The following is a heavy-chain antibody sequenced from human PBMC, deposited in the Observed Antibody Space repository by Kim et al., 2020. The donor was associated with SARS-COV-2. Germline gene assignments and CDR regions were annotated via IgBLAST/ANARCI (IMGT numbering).Heavy chain of an antibody. CDR3: ARRRSEFDP. CDR2: SEK. Sequence: SEKYYVDAVKGRFTISRDNAKNSLYLQMNSLRAEDTAVYYCARRRSEFDPWGQGTLVTVSS. V-gene: IGHV3-7*04. J-gene: IGHJ5*02.